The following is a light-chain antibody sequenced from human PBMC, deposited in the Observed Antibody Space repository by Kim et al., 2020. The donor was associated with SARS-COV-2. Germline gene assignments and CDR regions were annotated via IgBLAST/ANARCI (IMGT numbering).Light chain of an antibody. J-gene: IGLJ2*01. CDR3: QVWDTSRDQVI. Sequence: APGEAATVACGGDNIVTRGIHSYQQKPGQAPVLILFYNSDRRSGIPERFSGSNSGNTATLTISRVEAGDEADFYCQVWDTSRDQVIFGGGTQLTVL. V-gene: IGLV3-21*04. CDR2: YNS. CDR1: NIVTRG.